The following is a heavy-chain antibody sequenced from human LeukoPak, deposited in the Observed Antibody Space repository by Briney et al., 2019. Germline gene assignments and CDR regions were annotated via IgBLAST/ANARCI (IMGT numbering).Heavy chain of an antibody. CDR3: AKEGVRGYSYGYGTRNKWFDF. D-gene: IGHD5-18*01. J-gene: IGHJ5*01. V-gene: IGHV3-30*18. CDR1: GFTFSSYG. CDR2: ISYDGSTK. Sequence: GGSLRLSCAASGFTFSSYGMHWVRQAPGKGLEWVAVISYDGSTKYYTNSVKGRFTISRDNSKNTLYLQMNSLRAEDTAVYYCAKEGVRGYSYGYGTRNKWFDFWGQGTLVTVSS.